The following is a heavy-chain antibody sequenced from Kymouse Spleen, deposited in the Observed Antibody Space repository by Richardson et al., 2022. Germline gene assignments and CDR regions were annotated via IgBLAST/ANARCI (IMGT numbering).Heavy chain of an antibody. CDR2: IYYSGST. V-gene: IGHV4-39*01. CDR3: ARRDGSGSYLDY. D-gene: IGHD3-10*01. CDR1: GGSISSSSYY. J-gene: IGHJ4*02. Sequence: QLQLQESGPGLVKPSETLSLTCTVSGGSISSSSYYWGWIRQPPGKGLEWIGSIYYSGSTYYNPSLKSRVTISVDTSKNQFSLKLSSVTAADTAVYYCARRDGSGSYLDYWGQGTLVTVSS.